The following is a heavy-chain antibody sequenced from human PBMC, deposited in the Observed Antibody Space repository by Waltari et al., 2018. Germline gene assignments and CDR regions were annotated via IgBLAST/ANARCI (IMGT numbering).Heavy chain of an antibody. J-gene: IGHJ6*02. Sequence: EVQLVESGGGLVQPGGSLRLSCAASGFTFRTYSMNWVRQAPGKGRGWVSYISGGRPTIYYAASVKGRFTISRDNAKNSLYLQMNSLRAEDTAVYYCARDFHENVMDVWGQGTTVTVSS. CDR2: ISGGRPTI. CDR1: GFTFRTYS. CDR3: ARDFHENVMDV. V-gene: IGHV3-48*04.